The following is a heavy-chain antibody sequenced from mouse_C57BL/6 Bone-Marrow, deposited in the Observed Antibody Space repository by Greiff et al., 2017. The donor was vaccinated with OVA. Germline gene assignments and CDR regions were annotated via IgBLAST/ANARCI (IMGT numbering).Heavy chain of an antibody. J-gene: IGHJ3*01. V-gene: IGHV1-53*01. CDR3: AREILRGVRREDWFAY. CDR2: INPSNGGT. CDR1: GYTFTSYW. D-gene: IGHD2-14*01. Sequence: VQLQQPGTELVKPGASVKLSCKASGYTFTSYWMHWVKQRPGQGLEWIGNINPSNGGTNYNEKFKSKATLTVDKSSSTAYMQLSSLTSEDSAVYYCAREILRGVRREDWFAYWGQGTLVTVSA.